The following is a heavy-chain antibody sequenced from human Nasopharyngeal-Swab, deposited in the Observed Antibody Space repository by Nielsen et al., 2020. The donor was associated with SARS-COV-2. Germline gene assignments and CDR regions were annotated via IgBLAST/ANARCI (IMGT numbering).Heavy chain of an antibody. V-gene: IGHV3-15*01. CDR2: IKSKTGGGTT. D-gene: IGHD6-6*01. J-gene: IGHJ5*02. CDR3: AKAVAPSSS. Sequence: GGSLRLSCAASGFTFSNAWMSWVRQAPGKGLEWVGRIKSKTGGGTTDYAAPVKGRFTISRDDSKNTLYLQMNSLRAEDTAVYYCAKAVAPSSSWGQGTLVTVSS. CDR1: GFTFSNAW.